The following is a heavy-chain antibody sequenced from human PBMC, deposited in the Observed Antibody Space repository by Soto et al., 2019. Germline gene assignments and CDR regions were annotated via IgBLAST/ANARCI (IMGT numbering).Heavy chain of an antibody. CDR2: ISSSGRTI. J-gene: IGHJ4*02. CDR1: GFTFSSYE. CDR3: AKKGVIDD. Sequence: EVQLVESGGGLGQPGGSLRLSCAASGFTFSSYEMNWVRQAPGKGLEWVSYISSSGRTIYYADSVKGRFTISRDNAKNSLHLQMNSLRAEDTAVYYCAKKGVIDDWGQGTLVTVSS. D-gene: IGHD3-22*01. V-gene: IGHV3-48*03.